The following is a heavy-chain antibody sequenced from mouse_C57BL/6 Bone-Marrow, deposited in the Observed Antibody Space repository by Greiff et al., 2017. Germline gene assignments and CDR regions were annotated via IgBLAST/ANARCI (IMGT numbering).Heavy chain of an antibody. CDR3: AGSAY. CDR2: ISDGGSYT. J-gene: IGHJ3*01. V-gene: IGHV5-4*03. CDR1: GFTFSSYA. Sequence: EVKLMESGGGLVKPGGSLKLSCAASGFTFSSYAMSWVRQTPEKRLEWVATISDGGSYTYYPDNVKGRFTISRDTATNNLYLQMSDLKSEDKAMYYCAGSAYWGKGTLVTVSA.